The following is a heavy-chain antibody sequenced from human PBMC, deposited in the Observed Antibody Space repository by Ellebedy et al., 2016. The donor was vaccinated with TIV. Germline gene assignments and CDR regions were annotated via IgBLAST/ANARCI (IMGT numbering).Heavy chain of an antibody. CDR3: ASRCSSTSCYDYYYYGMDV. CDR2: IIPIFGTA. CDR1: GGTFSSYA. D-gene: IGHD2-2*01. Sequence: AASVKVSCKASGGTFSSYAISWVRQAPGQGLEWMGGIIPIFGTANYAQKFQGRVTITADESTSTAYMELSSLRSEDTAVYYCASRCSSTSCYDYYYYGMDVWGQGTTVTVSS. J-gene: IGHJ6*02. V-gene: IGHV1-69*13.